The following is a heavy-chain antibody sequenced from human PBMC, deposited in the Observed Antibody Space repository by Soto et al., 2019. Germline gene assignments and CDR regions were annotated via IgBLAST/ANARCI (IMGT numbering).Heavy chain of an antibody. D-gene: IGHD2-15*01. J-gene: IGHJ4*02. CDR1: GGTFSSYT. CDR2: IIPILGIA. Sequence: GASVKVSCKASGGTFSSYTISWVRQAPGQGLEWMGRIIPILGIANYAQKFQGRVTITADESTSTAYMELSSLRSEDTAVYYCARGPYCSGGSCYGDYWGQGTLVTVSS. V-gene: IGHV1-69*02. CDR3: ARGPYCSGGSCYGDY.